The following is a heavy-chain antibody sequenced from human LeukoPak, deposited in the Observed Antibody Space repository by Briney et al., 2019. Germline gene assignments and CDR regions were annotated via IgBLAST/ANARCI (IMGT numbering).Heavy chain of an antibody. V-gene: IGHV3-74*01. CDR3: VRDPSNSGNWFDL. Sequence: GGSLRVSCAASGFNLRDYWMHWVRQAPGKGLVWVSRLGTDGTYTNYADSVTGRFTISRDNAKNTLYLQMDSLRAEDTSFYYCVRDPSNSGNWFDLWGQGTLVTVSS. D-gene: IGHD4-11*01. CDR1: GFNLRDYW. CDR2: LGTDGTYT. J-gene: IGHJ5*02.